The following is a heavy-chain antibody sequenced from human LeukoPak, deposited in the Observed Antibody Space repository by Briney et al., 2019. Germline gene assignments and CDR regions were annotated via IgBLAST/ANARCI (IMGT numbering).Heavy chain of an antibody. CDR1: GFTVSDNY. J-gene: IGHJ4*02. CDR3: ARDGGRWLQNSVDY. CDR2: IYIGGFT. D-gene: IGHD5-24*01. V-gene: IGHV3-53*01. Sequence: PGGSLRLSCAASGFTVSDNYMTWVRQAPGKGLECVSIIYIGGFTYYADSVKGRFTISRDSSKNTLYLQMNSLRAEDTAVYYCARDGGRWLQNSVDYWGQGTLVTVSS.